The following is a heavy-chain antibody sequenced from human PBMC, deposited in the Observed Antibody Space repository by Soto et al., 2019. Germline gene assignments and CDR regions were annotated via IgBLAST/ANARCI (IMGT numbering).Heavy chain of an antibody. CDR1: GYTFTRYG. J-gene: IGHJ6*02. V-gene: IGHV1-18*01. CDR3: AMVDVYVTPSPQDV. CDR2: INTYNGNT. D-gene: IGHD3-16*01. Sequence: QVQLVQSGAEVKNPGASVKVSCKASGYTFTRYGIGWARQAPGQGLEWMGWINTYNGNTNYAQNVHGRVTLTTDTSTRTAYMELRSLRSNDTAIYYCAMVDVYVTPSPQDVWGQGTTVIVSS.